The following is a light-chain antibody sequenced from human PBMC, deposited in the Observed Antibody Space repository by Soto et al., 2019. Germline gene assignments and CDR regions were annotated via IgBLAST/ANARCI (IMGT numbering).Light chain of an antibody. V-gene: IGLV1-44*01. Sequence: QSVLTQPPSASGTPGQRVTISCSGSSSNIGSNTVNWYQQLPGTAPKVLIYTNDQRPSGVPARFSGSKSGTSASLAISGLQSEDEADYYCAAWDDSLHGVVFGGGTKLTVL. CDR2: TND. CDR1: SSNIGSNT. CDR3: AAWDDSLHGVV. J-gene: IGLJ3*02.